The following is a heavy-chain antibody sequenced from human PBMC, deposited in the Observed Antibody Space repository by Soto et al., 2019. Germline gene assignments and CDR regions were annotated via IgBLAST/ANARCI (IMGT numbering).Heavy chain of an antibody. CDR3: ARGQGYCSSTSCYVGYYYGMDV. Sequence: QVQLVQAGAEVKKPGSSVKVSCTASGGTFSSYAISWVRQAPGQGLEWMGGIIPLFGTANYAQKFQGRVTITADKSTSTAYMELSSLRSEDTAVYYCARGQGYCSSTSCYVGYYYGMDVWGQGTTVTVSS. D-gene: IGHD2-2*01. J-gene: IGHJ6*02. CDR1: GGTFSSYA. V-gene: IGHV1-69*06. CDR2: IIPLFGTA.